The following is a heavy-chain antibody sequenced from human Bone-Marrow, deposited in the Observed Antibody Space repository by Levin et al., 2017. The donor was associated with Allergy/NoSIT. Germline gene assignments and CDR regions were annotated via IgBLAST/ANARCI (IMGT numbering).Heavy chain of an antibody. CDR1: GFPFSDYY. CDR2: ISSSGSTI. Sequence: LSLTCAASGFPFSDYYMSWIRQAPGKGLEWVSYISSSGSTIYYADSVKGRFTISRDNAKNSLYLQMNSLRAEDTAVYYCARGRDCTGGVCYIGYYYYMDVWGKGTTVTVSS. V-gene: IGHV3-11*01. D-gene: IGHD2-8*02. J-gene: IGHJ6*03. CDR3: ARGRDCTGGVCYIGYYYYMDV.